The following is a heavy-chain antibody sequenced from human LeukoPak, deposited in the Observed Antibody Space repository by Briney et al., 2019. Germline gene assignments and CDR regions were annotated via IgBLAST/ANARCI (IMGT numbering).Heavy chain of an antibody. CDR1: GGSISSSSYY. Sequence: SETLSLTCTVSGGSISSSSYYWGWIRQPPGKGLEWIGSIYYSGSTYYNPSLKSRVTISVDTSKNQFSLKLSSVTAADTAVYYCVRGALEWLLFSIRKLNWFDPWGQGTLVTVSS. CDR2: IYYSGST. CDR3: VRGALEWLLFSIRKLNWFDP. V-gene: IGHV4-39*07. D-gene: IGHD3-3*01. J-gene: IGHJ5*02.